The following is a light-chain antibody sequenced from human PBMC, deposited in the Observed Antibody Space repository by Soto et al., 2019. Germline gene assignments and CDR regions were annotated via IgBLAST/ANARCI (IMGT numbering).Light chain of an antibody. Sequence: DIQMTQSPSTLSASVGDRVTITCRASQSISSWLAWYQQKPGTAPKLLIYKASSLQSGVPSRFSASGSGTEFTLTISSLQPDDFATYYCQQYSSDPYTFGQGTKLEIK. CDR2: KAS. V-gene: IGKV1-5*03. CDR1: QSISSW. J-gene: IGKJ2*01. CDR3: QQYSSDPYT.